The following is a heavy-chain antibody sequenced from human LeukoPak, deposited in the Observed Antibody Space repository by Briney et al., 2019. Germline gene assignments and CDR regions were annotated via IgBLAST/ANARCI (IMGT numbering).Heavy chain of an antibody. Sequence: ASVRISCTASGNSFNTYNLHWVRQAPGEGLSWLGIIDPSGGSTSYAQKFQVRFTMTRDTSTGTVYMYLSSLRSEDTAVYYCVYSHSGSFSMAVWGKGTTVTVSS. CDR1: GNSFNTYN. D-gene: IGHD2-15*01. CDR3: VYSHSGSFSMAV. CDR2: IDPSGGST. J-gene: IGHJ6*03. V-gene: IGHV1-46*02.